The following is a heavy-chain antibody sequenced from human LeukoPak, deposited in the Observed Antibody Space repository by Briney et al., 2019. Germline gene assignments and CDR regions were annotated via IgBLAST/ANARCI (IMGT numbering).Heavy chain of an antibody. V-gene: IGHV3-53*01. CDR3: ARGYCSSTSCTTYYYYMDV. Sequence: PGGSLRLSCAASGFTVSSNYMSWVRQAPGKGLEWVSVIYSGGSTYYADSVKGRFTISRDNSKNTLYLQMNSLRAEDTAVYYCARGYCSSTSCTTYYYYMDVWGKGTTVTVSS. CDR2: IYSGGST. J-gene: IGHJ6*03. D-gene: IGHD2-2*01. CDR1: GFTVSSNY.